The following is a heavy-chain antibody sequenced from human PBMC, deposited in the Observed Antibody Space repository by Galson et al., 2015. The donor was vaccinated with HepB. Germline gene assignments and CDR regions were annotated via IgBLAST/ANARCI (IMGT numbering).Heavy chain of an antibody. Sequence: SLRLSCAASGFTFSSYAMHWVRQAPGKGPEYVATINTNGGNTYYADSVKDRFIISRDNSKNVLYLQMSTLRPEDTAVYYCATPLIYSDDYFDYWGQGTLVTVAS. CDR1: GFTFSSYA. CDR3: ATPLIYSDDYFDY. CDR2: INTNGGNT. J-gene: IGHJ4*02. D-gene: IGHD3-22*01. V-gene: IGHV3-64D*06.